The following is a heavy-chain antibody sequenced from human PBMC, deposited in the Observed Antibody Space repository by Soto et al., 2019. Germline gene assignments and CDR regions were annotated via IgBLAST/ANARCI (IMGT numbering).Heavy chain of an antibody. CDR3: ARFSGSYYYAMDV. Sequence: SETLSITSAVVPMSCLGSYWGWIRQPPGKGLEWIGEINHSGVTNYKPSLKRRVTISVDTSKNQFSLQLKSVTAADTALYYCARFSGSYYYAMDVWGQG. D-gene: IGHD6-19*01. CDR2: INHSGVT. CDR1: PMSCLGSY. J-gene: IGHJ6*02. V-gene: IGHV4-34*01.